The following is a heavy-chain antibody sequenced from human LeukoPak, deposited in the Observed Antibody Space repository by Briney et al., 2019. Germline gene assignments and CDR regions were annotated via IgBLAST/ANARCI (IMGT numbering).Heavy chain of an antibody. V-gene: IGHV4-59*01. J-gene: IGHJ3*02. Sequence: SETLSLTCTVSGGSISSYYWSWIRQPPGKGLEWIGYIYYSGSTNYNPSLKSRVTISVDTSKNQFSLKLSSVTAADTAVYYCARDPGGITPHAFDIWGQGTMVTVSS. CDR3: ARDPGGITPHAFDI. D-gene: IGHD3-10*01. CDR2: IYYSGST. CDR1: GGSISSYY.